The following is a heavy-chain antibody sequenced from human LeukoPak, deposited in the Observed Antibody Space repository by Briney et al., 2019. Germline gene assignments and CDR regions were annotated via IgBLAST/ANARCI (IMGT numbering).Heavy chain of an antibody. V-gene: IGHV1-18*04. CDR1: GYTFTGYY. Sequence: GASVKVSCKASGYTFTGYYMHWMRQAPGQGLEWMGWISAFNGDTNYAQNFQGRVTMTTDTPTSTAYMDLRSLRSDDTAVYYCARARRGGDYDSYFDYWGQGTLVTVSS. D-gene: IGHD4-17*01. J-gene: IGHJ4*02. CDR2: ISAFNGDT. CDR3: ARARRGGDYDSYFDY.